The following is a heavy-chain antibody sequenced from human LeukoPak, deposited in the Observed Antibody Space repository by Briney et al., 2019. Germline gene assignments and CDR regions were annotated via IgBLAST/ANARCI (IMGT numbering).Heavy chain of an antibody. CDR3: ARQYCSGGSCSMDV. CDR2: IYYSGST. CDR1: GSSISRSSYY. J-gene: IGHJ6*02. D-gene: IGHD2-15*01. V-gene: IGHV4-39*01. Sequence: SETLSLTCTVSGSSISRSSYYWGWIRQPPGKGLEWIGSIYYSGSTYYNPSLKSRVTISVDTSKNQFSLKLSSVTAADTAVYYCARQYCSGGSCSMDVWGQGTTVTVSS.